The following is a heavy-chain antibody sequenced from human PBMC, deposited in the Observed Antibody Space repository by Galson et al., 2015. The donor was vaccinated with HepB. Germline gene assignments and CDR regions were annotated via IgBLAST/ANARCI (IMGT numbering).Heavy chain of an antibody. D-gene: IGHD3-10*01. CDR2: IKPDGDEK. CDR1: GFTIRGYW. V-gene: IGHV3-7*03. CDR3: RSTTWSFIDY. J-gene: IGHJ4*02. Sequence: SLRLSCAASGFTIRGYWMSWVRQAPGKGLEWVANIKPDGDEKFYVDSVKGRFNISRDDANNSLYLQMNNLRVEDTATYYCRSTTWSFIDYWGKGSLVTVSS.